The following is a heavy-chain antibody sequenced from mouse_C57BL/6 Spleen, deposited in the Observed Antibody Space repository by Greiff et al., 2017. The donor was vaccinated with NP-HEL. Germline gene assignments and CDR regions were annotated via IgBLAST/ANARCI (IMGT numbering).Heavy chain of an antibody. D-gene: IGHD6-1*01. CDR3: AISRSLYAMDY. J-gene: IGHJ4*01. CDR1: GYTFTSYW. V-gene: IGHV1-53*01. CDR2: INPSNGGT. Sequence: QVQLQQPGTELVKPGASVKLSCKASGYTFTSYWMHWVKQRPGQGLEWIGNINPSNGGTNYNEKFKSKATLTVDKSSSTAYMQLSSLTSEDAAFYYCAISRSLYAMDYWGQGTSVTVSS.